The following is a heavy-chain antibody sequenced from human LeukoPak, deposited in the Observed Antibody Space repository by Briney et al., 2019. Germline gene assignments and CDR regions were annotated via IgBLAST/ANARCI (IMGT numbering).Heavy chain of an antibody. V-gene: IGHV4-59*01. CDR2: IYYSGST. J-gene: IGHJ6*03. CDR3: AGGYQPLLPYYYYYYMDV. Sequence: SETLSLTCAVYGGSFSGYYWSWIRQPPGKGLEWIGYIYYSGSTNYNPSLKSRVTISVDTSKNQFSLKLSSVTAADTAVYYCAGGYQPLLPYYYYYYMDVWGKGTTVTVSS. CDR1: GGSFSGYY. D-gene: IGHD2-2*01.